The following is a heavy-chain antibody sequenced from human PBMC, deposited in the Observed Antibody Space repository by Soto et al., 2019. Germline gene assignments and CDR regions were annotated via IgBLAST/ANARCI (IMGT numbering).Heavy chain of an antibody. CDR3: AKVIAAVPYYYYGMDV. Sequence: QVQLVEAGGGVVQPGRSLRLSCAASGFTFSSYGMHWVRQAPGKGLEWVAVISYDGSNKYYADSVKGRFTISRDNSKNTLYLQMNSLRAEDTAVYYCAKVIAAVPYYYYGMDVWVQGTTVTVSS. CDR1: GFTFSSYG. CDR2: ISYDGSNK. J-gene: IGHJ6*02. D-gene: IGHD6-13*01. V-gene: IGHV3-30*18.